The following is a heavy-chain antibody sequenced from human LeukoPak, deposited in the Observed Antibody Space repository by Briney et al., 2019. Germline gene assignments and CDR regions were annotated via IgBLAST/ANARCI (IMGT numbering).Heavy chain of an antibody. J-gene: IGHJ4*02. CDR2: IKSKSDGGTI. V-gene: IGHV3-15*01. Sequence: SGGSLRLSCAASGITFTKAWMSWVRQAPGKGLEWVGRIKSKSDGGTIDYGAPVKDRFTISRDDSKNTLYLLMNSLKTEDTAVYYRNTDAGYDSRWYNWWGQGTLVTVSS. D-gene: IGHD1-20*01. CDR1: GITFTKAW. CDR3: NTDAGYDSRWYNW.